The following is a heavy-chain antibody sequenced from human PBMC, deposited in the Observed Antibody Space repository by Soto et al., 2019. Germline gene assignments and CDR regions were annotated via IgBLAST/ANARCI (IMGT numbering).Heavy chain of an antibody. Sequence: XVSLRLSCAACGFTFSRDCMSWVRQAPGKGLEWVSLITDNGGSTYYADSVKGRFTISIDNTKNTLFLQMNSLRAEDTAVYYCAKERATTTAFDYWGQGALVTGSS. J-gene: IGHJ4*02. D-gene: IGHD4-17*01. CDR3: AKERATTTAFDY. V-gene: IGHV3-23*01. CDR1: GFTFSRDC. CDR2: ITDNGGST.